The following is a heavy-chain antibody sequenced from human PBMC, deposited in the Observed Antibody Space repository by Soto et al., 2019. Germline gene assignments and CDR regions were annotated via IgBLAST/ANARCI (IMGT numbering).Heavy chain of an antibody. V-gene: IGHV4-31*03. J-gene: IGHJ4*02. CDR2: VYYSGNT. CDR1: GGSISSDSYY. CDR3: AAGSGGVWLRFDS. Sequence: QVQLQESGPGLVKPSQTLSLSCTVSGGSISSDSYYWTWIRQHPGKGLEWIGYVYYSGNTYYNPSLKSRLTISLDTSKKQFSLELTSVTAADTAVYFCAAGSGGVWLRFDSWGQGILVTVSS. D-gene: IGHD3-9*01.